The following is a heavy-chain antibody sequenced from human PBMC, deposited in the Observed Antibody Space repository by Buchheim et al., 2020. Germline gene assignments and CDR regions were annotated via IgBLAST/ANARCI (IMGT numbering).Heavy chain of an antibody. Sequence: QVQLQQWGAGLLKPSETLSLTCAVYSGSFSGYYWSWIRQPPGKGLEWIGEINHSGSTNYNPSLKSRVTITVDTSKNQFHLKLSSVTAADTAVYYCARGDTAMATPYDYWGQGTL. CDR2: INHSGST. CDR3: ARGDTAMATPYDY. J-gene: IGHJ4*02. V-gene: IGHV4-34*01. CDR1: SGSFSGYY. D-gene: IGHD5-18*01.